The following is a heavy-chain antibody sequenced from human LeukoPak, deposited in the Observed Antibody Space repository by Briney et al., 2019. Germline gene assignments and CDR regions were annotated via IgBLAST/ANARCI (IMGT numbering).Heavy chain of an antibody. Sequence: ASVKVSCKVSGYTLTELSMHWVRQAPGKGLEWMGGFDPEDGETIYAQKFQGRVTMTVDTSTDTAYMELSSLRSEDTAVYYCATLNSGSYYELDYWGQGTLVTVSS. V-gene: IGHV1-24*01. CDR1: GYTLTELS. CDR3: ATLNSGSYYELDY. D-gene: IGHD1-26*01. CDR2: FDPEDGET. J-gene: IGHJ4*02.